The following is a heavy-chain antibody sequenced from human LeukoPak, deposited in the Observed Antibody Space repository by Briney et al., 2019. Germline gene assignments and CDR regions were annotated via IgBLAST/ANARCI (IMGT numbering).Heavy chain of an antibody. CDR3: ASTTVTTMGDAFDY. V-gene: IGHV4-34*01. Sequence: SETLSLTCAVYGASFSGYYWSWIRQPPGKGREWIGEINHSGSTNYNPSLKSRVTISVDTSKNQFSLKLSSVTAADTAVYYCASTTVTTMGDAFDYWGQGTMVTVSS. J-gene: IGHJ3*01. D-gene: IGHD4-17*01. CDR1: GASFSGYY. CDR2: INHSGST.